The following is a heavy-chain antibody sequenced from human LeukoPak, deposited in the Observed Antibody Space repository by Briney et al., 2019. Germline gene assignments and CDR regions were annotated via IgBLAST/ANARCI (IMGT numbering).Heavy chain of an antibody. V-gene: IGHV3-23*01. D-gene: IGHD3-22*01. J-gene: IGHJ4*02. Sequence: PGGSLRLSCAASGFTFSSYSMTCVRQAPGKGLEWVSVISGSGGSTYYADSVKGRFTISRDNSKNTLYLQMNSLRAEDTAVYYCAKGASGYLPGYWGQGALVTVSS. CDR3: AKGASGYLPGY. CDR2: ISGSGGST. CDR1: GFTFSSYS.